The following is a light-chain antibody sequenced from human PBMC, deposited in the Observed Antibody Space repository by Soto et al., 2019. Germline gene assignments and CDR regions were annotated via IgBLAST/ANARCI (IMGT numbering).Light chain of an antibody. CDR3: QQYFEWTPMT. CDR1: ETLATN. CDR2: GAY. J-gene: IGKJ1*01. Sequence: EVLMTQAPASLYMPQGEKVSLSCWASETLATNLAWSQQKPGQAPTPLLSGAYTTAAGISDRFRGSGSGTEFTLTISSLRSEDSGIEYCQQYFEWTPMTFGQGTKVDIK. V-gene: IGKV3-15*01.